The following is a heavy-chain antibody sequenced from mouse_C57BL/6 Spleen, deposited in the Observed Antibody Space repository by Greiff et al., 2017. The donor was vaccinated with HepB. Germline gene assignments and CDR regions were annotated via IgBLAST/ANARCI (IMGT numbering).Heavy chain of an antibody. Sequence: VKLQESGAELVKPGASVKISCKASGYAFSSYWMNWVKQRPGKGLEWIGQIYPGDGDTNYNGKFKGKATLTADKSSSTAYMQLSSLTSEDSAVYFCARFHYEGWFAYWGQGTLVTVSA. CDR2: IYPGDGDT. CDR3: ARFHYEGWFAY. J-gene: IGHJ3*01. D-gene: IGHD2-4*01. CDR1: GYAFSSYW. V-gene: IGHV1-80*01.